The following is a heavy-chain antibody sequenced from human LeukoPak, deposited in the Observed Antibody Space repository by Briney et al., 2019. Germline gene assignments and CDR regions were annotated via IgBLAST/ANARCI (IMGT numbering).Heavy chain of an antibody. Sequence: PGRSLRLSCAASGFTFSNYAMHWVRQAPGTGLGWVALISHDGGNEYYADSVKGRFTISRDNSKNTLYLQMNSLRVEDTAVYYCARDVTAMVDYWGQGTLVTVSS. CDR3: ARDVTAMVDY. V-gene: IGHV3-30-3*01. D-gene: IGHD5-18*01. J-gene: IGHJ4*02. CDR1: GFTFSNYA. CDR2: ISHDGGNE.